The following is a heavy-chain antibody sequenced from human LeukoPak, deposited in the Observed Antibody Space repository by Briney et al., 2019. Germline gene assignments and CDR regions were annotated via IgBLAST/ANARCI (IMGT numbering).Heavy chain of an antibody. Sequence: GGSLRLSCAASGFTFSNYVISWVRQAPGKGLEWVSSISSSSSYIYYADSVKGRFTISRDNAKNSLYLQMNSLRAEDTAVYYCARDRGGSSPFDYWGQGTLVTVSS. V-gene: IGHV3-21*01. J-gene: IGHJ4*02. CDR3: ARDRGGSSPFDY. CDR2: ISSSSSYI. CDR1: GFTFSNYV. D-gene: IGHD1-26*01.